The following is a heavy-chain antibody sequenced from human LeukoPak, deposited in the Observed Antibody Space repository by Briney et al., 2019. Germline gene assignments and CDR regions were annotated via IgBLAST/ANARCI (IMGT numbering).Heavy chain of an antibody. CDR1: GFTFSSYS. CDR3: ARVYCSGGSCYSDAFDI. V-gene: IGHV3-21*01. CDR2: ISSSSSYI. J-gene: IGHJ3*02. D-gene: IGHD2-15*01. Sequence: PGGSLRLSCAASGFTFSSYSMNWVRQAPGKGLEWVSSISSSSSYIYYADSVKGRFTISRDNAKNSLYLQMNSLRAEDTAVYYCARVYCSGGSCYSDAFDIWGQGTMVTVSS.